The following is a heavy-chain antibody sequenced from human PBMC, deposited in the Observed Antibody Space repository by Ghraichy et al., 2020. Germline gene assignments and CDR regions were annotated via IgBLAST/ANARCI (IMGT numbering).Heavy chain of an antibody. CDR3: AKDLYGEDY. Sequence: LSLTCAASGFTFSSYAMSWVRQAPGKGLEWVSAISGSGGSTYYADSVKGRFTISRDNSKNTLYLQMNSLRAEDTAVYYCAKDLYGEDYWGQGTLVTVSS. J-gene: IGHJ4*02. V-gene: IGHV3-23*01. D-gene: IGHD4-17*01. CDR2: ISGSGGST. CDR1: GFTFSSYA.